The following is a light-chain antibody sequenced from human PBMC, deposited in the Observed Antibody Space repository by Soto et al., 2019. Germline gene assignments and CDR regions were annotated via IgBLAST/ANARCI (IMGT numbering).Light chain of an antibody. J-gene: IGKJ2*01. Sequence: EIVLTQSPGTLSLSPGERATLSCRASQSISSSYLAWYQQKPHQATRLLIYAASSRATGIPDRFSGSGSGTDFTLTISSLEPEDFAVYYCQQYGSSSYTFGQGTQLEIK. CDR1: QSISSSY. V-gene: IGKV3-20*01. CDR2: AAS. CDR3: QQYGSSSYT.